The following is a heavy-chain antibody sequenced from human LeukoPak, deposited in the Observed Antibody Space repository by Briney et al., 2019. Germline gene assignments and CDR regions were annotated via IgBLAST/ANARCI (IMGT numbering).Heavy chain of an antibody. Sequence: GGSLRLSCAASGFIFSSYGMSWVRLAPGKGLVWVSRINTNGSPTQYADSVKGRFTISRDNAKNTLYLQMNSLRAEDTAVYYCAGDLISGSGSLGYWGQGTLVTVSS. D-gene: IGHD3-10*01. CDR3: AGDLISGSGSLGY. CDR2: INTNGSPT. CDR1: GFIFSSYG. V-gene: IGHV3-74*01. J-gene: IGHJ4*02.